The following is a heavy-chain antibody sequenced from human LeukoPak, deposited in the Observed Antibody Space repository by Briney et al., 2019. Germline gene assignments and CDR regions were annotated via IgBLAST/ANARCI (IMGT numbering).Heavy chain of an antibody. CDR2: ISNSSKYI. J-gene: IGHJ4*02. Sequence: GGSLRLSCAASGFTFSSYSMNWVRQAPGKGLEWVSSISNSSKYIYYAASVKRRFTISRDNAKNFPYQQMNSLSADATAVYYCARRKGQWLVDYWGQGTLVTVSS. V-gene: IGHV3-21*01. CDR1: GFTFSSYS. D-gene: IGHD6-19*01. CDR3: ARRKGQWLVDY.